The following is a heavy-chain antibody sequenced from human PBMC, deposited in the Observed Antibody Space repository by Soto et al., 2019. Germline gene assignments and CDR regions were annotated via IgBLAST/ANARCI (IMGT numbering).Heavy chain of an antibody. D-gene: IGHD5-18*01. Sequence: ASVKVSCKASGYTFTGYYMHWVRQAPGQGLEWMGWINPNSGGTNCAQKFQGWVTMTRDTSISTAYMELSRLRSDDTAVYYCAGGGRSIQLWSPRYYYYGMDVWGQGTTVTVSS. CDR2: INPNSGGT. CDR3: AGGGRSIQLWSPRYYYYGMDV. V-gene: IGHV1-2*04. J-gene: IGHJ6*02. CDR1: GYTFTGYY.